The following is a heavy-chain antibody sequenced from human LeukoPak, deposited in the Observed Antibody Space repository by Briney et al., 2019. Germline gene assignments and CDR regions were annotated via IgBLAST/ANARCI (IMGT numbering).Heavy chain of an antibody. CDR2: IFSRSESI. CDR1: GFSFSTYA. CDR3: ARDFLHSSTSRPFDY. Sequence: PGGSLRLSCAVSGFSFSTYAVSWVRQAPGKGLEWVTCIFSRSESILYADSVKGRFTISRDNAKNSLYLQMDSLRAEDTAVYYCARDFLHSSTSRPFDYWGQGTLVTVSS. V-gene: IGHV3-21*01. D-gene: IGHD2-2*01. J-gene: IGHJ4*02.